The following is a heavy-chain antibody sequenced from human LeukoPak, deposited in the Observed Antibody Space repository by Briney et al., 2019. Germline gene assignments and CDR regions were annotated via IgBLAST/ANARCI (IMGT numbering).Heavy chain of an antibody. J-gene: IGHJ4*02. CDR2: ISGSGGST. CDR3: ARWLRRPIDY. D-gene: IGHD5-12*01. V-gene: IGHV3-23*01. Sequence: GGSLRLSCAASGFTFTSYAMTWVRQAPGQGLEWVSAISGSGGSTYYAESVRGRFTISRDNSRRTLYLQMNNLGREDTAVYYCARWLRRPIDYWGQGTLVTVSS. CDR1: GFTFTSYA.